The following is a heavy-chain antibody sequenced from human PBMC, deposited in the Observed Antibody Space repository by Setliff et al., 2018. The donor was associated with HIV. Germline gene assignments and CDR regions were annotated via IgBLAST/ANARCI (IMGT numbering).Heavy chain of an antibody. CDR1: GFIFSDHY. CDR3: ARGRLLWSGSYYYYYMDV. D-gene: IGHD3-10*01. J-gene: IGHJ6*03. Sequence: GGSLRLSCAASGFIFSDHYMDWVRQAPGKGLEWVGRTRNKVNSYTTEYAASVEGRFAISRDDSKNSLYLQMNSLKTEDTAVYYCARGRLLWSGSYYYYYMDVWGKGTTVTVSS. V-gene: IGHV3-72*01. CDR2: TRNKVNSYTT.